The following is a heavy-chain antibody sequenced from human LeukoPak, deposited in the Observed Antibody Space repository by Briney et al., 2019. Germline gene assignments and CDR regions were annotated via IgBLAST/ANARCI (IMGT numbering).Heavy chain of an antibody. V-gene: IGHV4-34*01. D-gene: IGHD5-18*01. J-gene: IGHJ4*02. CDR1: GGSSSGYY. CDR3: ARQGIQVWLPFDY. CDR2: ITDSGSI. Sequence: PSETLSLTCAVYGGSSSGYYWSWTRQPPGKGLEWIGEITDSGSINYNSSLESRLTISVDTSKNQFSLKLSSVTASDTAVYYCARQGIQVWLPFDYWGQGTLVTVSS.